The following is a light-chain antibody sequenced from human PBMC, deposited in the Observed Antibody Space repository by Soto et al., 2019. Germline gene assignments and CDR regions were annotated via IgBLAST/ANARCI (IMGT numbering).Light chain of an antibody. Sequence: QSALTQPPSASGSPGQSVTISCTGTSSDVGRYNHVSWYQQHPAKAPKLMIYEVSGRPSGVPDRFSGSKSGNTASLTVSGLQAEDEADYYCASYAASYNYVFGTGTKLTVL. CDR2: EVS. J-gene: IGLJ1*01. V-gene: IGLV2-8*01. CDR1: SSDVGRYNH. CDR3: ASYAASYNYV.